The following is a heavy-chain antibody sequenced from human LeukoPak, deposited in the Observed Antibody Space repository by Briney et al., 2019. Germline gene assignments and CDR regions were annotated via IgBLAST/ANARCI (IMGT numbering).Heavy chain of an antibody. CDR3: ARAGVWACSSTSCYTSRRYYYYMDV. CDR2: INHSGST. J-gene: IGHJ6*03. CDR1: GGSFSGYY. V-gene: IGHV4-34*01. D-gene: IGHD2-2*02. Sequence: SETLSLTCAVYGGSFSGYYWSWIRQPPGKGLEWIGEINHSGSTNYNPSLKSRVTISVDTSKNQFSLKLSSVTAADTAVYYCARAGVWACSSTSCYTSRRYYYYMDVWGKGTTVTVSS.